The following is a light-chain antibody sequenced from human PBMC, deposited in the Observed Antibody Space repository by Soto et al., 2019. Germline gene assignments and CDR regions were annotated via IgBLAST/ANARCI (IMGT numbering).Light chain of an antibody. V-gene: IGKV3-11*01. J-gene: IGKJ4*01. CDR3: QQRSNWLT. CDR2: DAS. Sequence: IALTQSPATLSLSPGERATLSCRASQSVSSYLAWYQQKPGQAPRLLIYDASNRATGIPARFSGSGYGTDFTLTISSLEPEDFAVYYCQQRSNWLTFGGGTNVDI. CDR1: QSVSSY.